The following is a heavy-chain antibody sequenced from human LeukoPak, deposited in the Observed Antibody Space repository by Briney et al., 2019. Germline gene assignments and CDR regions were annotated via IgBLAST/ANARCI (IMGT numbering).Heavy chain of an antibody. J-gene: IGHJ4*02. Sequence: PSETLSLTCTVSGGSISSYYWSWIRQPPGKGLEWIGYIYYSGSTNYNPSLKSRVTMSVDTSKNQFSLKLSSVTAADTAVYYCARAVDNYYDSSGEFDYWGQGTLVTVSS. CDR3: ARAVDNYYDSSGEFDY. CDR1: GGSISSYY. D-gene: IGHD3-22*01. V-gene: IGHV4-59*12. CDR2: IYYSGST.